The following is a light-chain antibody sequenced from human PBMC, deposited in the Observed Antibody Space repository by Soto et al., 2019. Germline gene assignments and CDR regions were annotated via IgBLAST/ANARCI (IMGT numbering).Light chain of an antibody. CDR2: AAS. CDR3: QQSYSTLTWT. CDR1: QSISSY. Sequence: DIQMTQSPSSLSASVGDRVTITCLASQSISSYLNWYQQKPGKAPKLLIYAASSLQSGAPSRFSGSGSGTDFTLTISSLQPEDFATYYCQQSYSTLTWTFGQGTKVDIK. J-gene: IGKJ1*01. V-gene: IGKV1-39*01.